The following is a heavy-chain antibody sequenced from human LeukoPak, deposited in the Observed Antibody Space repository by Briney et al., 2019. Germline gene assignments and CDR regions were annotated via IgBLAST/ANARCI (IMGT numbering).Heavy chain of an antibody. V-gene: IGHV1-2*02. D-gene: IGHD2-2*01. J-gene: IGHJ4*02. Sequence: ASVKVSCKASGYTFTGYYMHWVRQAPGQGLEWMGWINPNSGGTNYAQKFQGRVTMTRDTSISTAYMELGRLRSDDTAVYYCASDYCSSTSCHPEGDYWGQGTLVTVSS. CDR1: GYTFTGYY. CDR3: ASDYCSSTSCHPEGDY. CDR2: INPNSGGT.